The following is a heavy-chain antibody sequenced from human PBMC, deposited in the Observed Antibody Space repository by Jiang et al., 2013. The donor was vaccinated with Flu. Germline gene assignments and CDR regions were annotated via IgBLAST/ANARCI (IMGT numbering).Heavy chain of an antibody. CDR3: ARAPEGGYRFLDF. CDR2: ISDSGST. CDR1: GGSISSYY. V-gene: IGHV4-59*01. Sequence: APGLVKPSETLSLTCTVSGGSISSYYWSWIRQPPGKGLEWIGYISDSGSTNYNPSLKSRVTISIDTSKNQFSLKLSSVTAADTAIYYCARAPEGGYRFLDFWGQGTLVTVSS. J-gene: IGHJ4*02. D-gene: IGHD5-12*01.